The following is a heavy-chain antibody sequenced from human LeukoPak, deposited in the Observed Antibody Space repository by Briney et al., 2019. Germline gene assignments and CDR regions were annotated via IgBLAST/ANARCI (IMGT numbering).Heavy chain of an antibody. CDR3: ARAGIAVAGSTYMDV. J-gene: IGHJ6*03. V-gene: IGHV3-30*02. CDR1: GFTFSTYG. D-gene: IGHD6-19*01. Sequence: GGSLRLSCAASGFTFSTYGMHWVRQAPGKGLEWVTYIRNDGGDTFDADSVKGRFTISRDNSKNTLYLQMNSLRAEDTAVFYCARAGIAVAGSTYMDVWGKGTTVTVSS. CDR2: IRNDGGDT.